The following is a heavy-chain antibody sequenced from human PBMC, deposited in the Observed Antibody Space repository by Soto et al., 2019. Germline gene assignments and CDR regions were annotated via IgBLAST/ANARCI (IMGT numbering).Heavy chain of an antibody. D-gene: IGHD3-10*01. CDR2: IYYSGST. V-gene: IGHV4-59*08. CDR3: ARTDYGSGSYYNLRPYGMDV. CDR1: GGSISSYY. Sequence: SETLSLTCTVSGGSISSYYWSWIRQPRGKGLEWIGYIYYSGSTNYNPSLKSRVTISVDTSKNQFSLKLSSVTAADTAVYYCARTDYGSGSYYNLRPYGMDVWGQGTTVTSP. J-gene: IGHJ6*02.